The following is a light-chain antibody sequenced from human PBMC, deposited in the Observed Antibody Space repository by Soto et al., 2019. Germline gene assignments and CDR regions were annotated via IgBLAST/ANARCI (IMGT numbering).Light chain of an antibody. CDR1: QAITNN. CDR3: QQYDGLPT. V-gene: IGKV1-33*01. CDR2: DAS. J-gene: IGKJ5*01. Sequence: DIHLTQSPSSLSASVGDRVTLTCRASQAITNNLAWYQQKPGKAPKVLIYDASNLGTGVPSRFSGSGSGTDFTFSISSLQPEDAATYYCQQYDGLPTFGQGTRLEIK.